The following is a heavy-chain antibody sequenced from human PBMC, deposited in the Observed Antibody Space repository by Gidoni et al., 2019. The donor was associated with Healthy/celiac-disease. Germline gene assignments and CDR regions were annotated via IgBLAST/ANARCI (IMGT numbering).Heavy chain of an antibody. CDR1: GFTFSSYA. D-gene: IGHD1-1*01. CDR3: AKAYGLEVR. V-gene: IGHV3-23*01. Sequence: EVQLLESGGGLVQPGGSLSLSCAASGFTFSSYAMSWVRQAPGKGLEGVSDIRGSGGRTYYADSVKGRLTISRDNDKNTRYLQMNSLRAEDTAVYYCAKAYGLEVRWGQGTLVTVSS. CDR2: IRGSGGRT. J-gene: IGHJ4*02.